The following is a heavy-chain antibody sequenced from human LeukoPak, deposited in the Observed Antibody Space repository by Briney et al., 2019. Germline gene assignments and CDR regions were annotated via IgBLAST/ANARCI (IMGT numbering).Heavy chain of an antibody. Sequence: GESLKISCKGSGYSFTSSWIGWVRQMPGKGLEWMGIIYPGDSDTRYSPSFQGQVTISADKSISTAYLQWSSLKASDTAMYYCARLAAAGPNYYYYGMDVWGQGTTVTVSS. CDR2: IYPGDSDT. V-gene: IGHV5-51*01. D-gene: IGHD6-13*01. CDR3: ARLAAAGPNYYYYGMDV. J-gene: IGHJ6*02. CDR1: GYSFTSSW.